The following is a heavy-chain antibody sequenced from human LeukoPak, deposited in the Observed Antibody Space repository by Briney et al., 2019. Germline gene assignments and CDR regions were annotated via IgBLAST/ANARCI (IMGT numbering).Heavy chain of an antibody. CDR3: ARVKMGGSGTRDAFDI. J-gene: IGHJ3*02. CDR1: GGSISSGSYY. D-gene: IGHD3-10*01. Sequence: SETLSLTCTVSGGSISSGSYYWSWIRQPAGKGLEWIGRIYTSGSTNYNPSLKSRVIMSIDTSKNQFSLKLSSVTAADTAVYYCARVKMGGSGTRDAFDIWGQGTMVTVSS. V-gene: IGHV4-61*02. CDR2: IYTSGST.